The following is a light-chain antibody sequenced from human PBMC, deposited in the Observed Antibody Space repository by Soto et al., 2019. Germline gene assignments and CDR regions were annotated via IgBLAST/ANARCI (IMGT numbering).Light chain of an antibody. CDR3: IQDYNYPLT. V-gene: IGKV1-6*01. Sequence: AIQITHSPSSLSASVGDRVTITCRASQGIRSELGWYQQKPGKAPNLLIYTASSLQSGVPSRFSGSGSGTDFTLTISSLQPEDFATYYCIQDYNYPLTFGGGTKVDIK. J-gene: IGKJ4*01. CDR1: QGIRSE. CDR2: TAS.